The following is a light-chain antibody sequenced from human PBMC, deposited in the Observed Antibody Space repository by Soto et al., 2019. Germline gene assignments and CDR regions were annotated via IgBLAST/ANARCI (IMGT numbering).Light chain of an antibody. V-gene: IGKV1-5*03. CDR1: QAISAW. CDR3: QQYDSYSYP. CDR2: KAS. Sequence: DIQMTQSPSTLCASVGARFTITGRARQAISAWLAWYPQKPGKAPKLLIYKASNLESGVPSRFSGSGSGTEFTLTISSLQPDDFASYYCQQYDSYSYPFGQGTKLEIK. J-gene: IGKJ2*01.